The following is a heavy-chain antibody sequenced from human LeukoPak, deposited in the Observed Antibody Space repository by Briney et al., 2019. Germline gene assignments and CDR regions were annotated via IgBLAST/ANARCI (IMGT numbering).Heavy chain of an antibody. CDR1: GYTFISYQ. J-gene: IGHJ4*02. D-gene: IGHD6-6*01. V-gene: IGHV1-46*01. CDR3: ARKGSSSCFDY. Sequence: EASVKVSCKASGYTFISYQMHWVRQAPGQGLEWMGIINPTGGSTSHAQKFQGRVTMTRDTSTSTVYMELSSLRSEDTAVYYCARKGSSSCFDYWSQGTLVTVSS. CDR2: INPTGGST.